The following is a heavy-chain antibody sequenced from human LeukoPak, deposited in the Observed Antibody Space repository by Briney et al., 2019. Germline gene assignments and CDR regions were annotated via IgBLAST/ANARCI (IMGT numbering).Heavy chain of an antibody. J-gene: IGHJ4*02. Sequence: GGSLRLSCAASGFTFSSYGMHWVRQTPGKGLEWVAVISYDGSNKYYADSVKGRFTISRDNSKNTLYLQMSSLRAEDTAVYYCAKGADYGDYGLDYWGQGTLVTVSS. CDR2: ISYDGSNK. D-gene: IGHD4-17*01. V-gene: IGHV3-30*18. CDR1: GFTFSSYG. CDR3: AKGADYGDYGLDY.